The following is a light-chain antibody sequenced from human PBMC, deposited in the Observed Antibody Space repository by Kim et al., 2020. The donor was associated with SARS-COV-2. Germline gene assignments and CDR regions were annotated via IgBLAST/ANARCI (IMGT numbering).Light chain of an antibody. CDR1: QSVSRY. CDR3: QKRSNWPGT. CDR2: DAS. Sequence: LSPAERATPSCRTSQSVSRYIAWYQQKPDAAPRLLIYDASSRATGIPARFSGSGAGTDFTLTISSLEPEDFADYYCQKRSNWPGTFGQGTKVEIK. J-gene: IGKJ1*01. V-gene: IGKV3-11*01.